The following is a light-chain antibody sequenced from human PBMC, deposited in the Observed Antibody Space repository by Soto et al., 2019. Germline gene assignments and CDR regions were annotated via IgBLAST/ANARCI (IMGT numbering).Light chain of an antibody. V-gene: IGKV3-20*01. J-gene: IGKJ5*01. CDR1: QSVDSTY. Sequence: VLAQSPGTLSLSPGERATLSCRASQSVDSTYLAWYQQKPGQAPRLLIYGASNRATGIPDRFSGSESGTDFTLTISRLEAEDFAVYYCHQYGRSPPITFGQKTRLEIK. CDR2: GAS. CDR3: HQYGRSPPIT.